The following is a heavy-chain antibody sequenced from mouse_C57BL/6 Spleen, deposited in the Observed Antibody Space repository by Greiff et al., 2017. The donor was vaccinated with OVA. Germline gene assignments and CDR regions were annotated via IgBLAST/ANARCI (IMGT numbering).Heavy chain of an antibody. Sequence: EVQLQQSGPELVKPGASVKMSCKASGYTFTDYNMHWVKQSHGKSLEWIGYINPNNGGTSYNQKFKGKATLTVNKASSTAYMELRSLTSEDSAVYYCASQLRLRGAYWGQGTLVTVSA. V-gene: IGHV1-22*01. D-gene: IGHD3-2*02. CDR2: INPNNGGT. J-gene: IGHJ3*01. CDR1: GYTFTDYN. CDR3: ASQLRLRGAY.